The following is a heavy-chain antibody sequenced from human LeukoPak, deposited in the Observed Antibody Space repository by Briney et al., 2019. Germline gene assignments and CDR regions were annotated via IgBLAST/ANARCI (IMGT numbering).Heavy chain of an antibody. D-gene: IGHD3-10*01. J-gene: IGHJ5*02. V-gene: IGHV4-59*12. CDR3: ASFFYGSGSHWFDP. CDR1: GGSISSYY. Sequence: SETLSLTCTVSGGSISSYYWSWIRQPPGKGLEWIGYIYYSGSTNYNPSLKSRVTISVDKSKNQFSLKLSSVTAADTAVYYCASFFYGSGSHWFDPWGQGTLVTVSS. CDR2: IYYSGST.